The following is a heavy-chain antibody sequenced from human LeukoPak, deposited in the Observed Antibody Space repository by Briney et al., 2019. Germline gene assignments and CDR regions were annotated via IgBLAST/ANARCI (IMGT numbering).Heavy chain of an antibody. Sequence: GGSLRLSCAASGFTFSNYAMSWVRQPPGKGLECKGLEWVSSISGSGEAVYYADSVKGRFTVYRDNSKNTVDLQMYSLRAEDSAVYYCARSLGSGWIHLVEYWGQGTLVTVS. J-gene: IGHJ4*02. CDR1: GFTFSNYA. V-gene: IGHV3-23*01. CDR3: ARSLGSGWIHLVEY. CDR2: ISGSGEAV. D-gene: IGHD6-19*01.